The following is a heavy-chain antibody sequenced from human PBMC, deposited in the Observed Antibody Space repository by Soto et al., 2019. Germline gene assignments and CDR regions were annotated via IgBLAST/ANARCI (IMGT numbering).Heavy chain of an antibody. D-gene: IGHD6-6*01. CDR3: ARDRNSSSSSFDY. J-gene: IGHJ4*02. CDR1: GYTFTGYY. V-gene: IGHV1-2*04. Sequence: ASVKVSCKASGYTFTGYYMHWVRQAPGQGLEWMGWINPNSGGINYAQKFQGWVTMTRDTSISTAYMELSRLRSDDTAVYYCARDRNSSSSSFDYWGQGTLVTVSS. CDR2: INPNSGGI.